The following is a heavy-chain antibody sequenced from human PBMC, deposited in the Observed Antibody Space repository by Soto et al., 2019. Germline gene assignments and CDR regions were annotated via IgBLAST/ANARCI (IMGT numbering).Heavy chain of an antibody. J-gene: IGHJ4*02. CDR1: GYTCASYA. V-gene: IGHV1-18*01. Sequence: QVQLVQSGAEVKKPGASVKVSCKASGYTCASYAISWMRQAPRQGLEWMGWISAYNGNTNYAQKLQGRVTMTTDTSTSTAYMELTSLRSDDTAVYYYARDPPPPDYWGQGTLVTVSS. CDR3: ARDPPPPDY. CDR2: ISAYNGNT.